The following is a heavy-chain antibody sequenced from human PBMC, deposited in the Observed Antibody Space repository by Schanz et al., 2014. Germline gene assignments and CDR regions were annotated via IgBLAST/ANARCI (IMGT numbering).Heavy chain of an antibody. D-gene: IGHD3-9*01. V-gene: IGHV1-18*01. Sequence: QVQLVQSGAEVKKPGASVRVSCKASGYTFTTYAMSWVRQAPGQGLEWVGWISVYTGNTKYGQKVQGRVTMTADTPTISAYMELRSRRYDDAAVYYCAKTEYDILTDSYSSLDAWGKGTLVTVSS. J-gene: IGHJ5*01. CDR1: GYTFTTYA. CDR3: AKTEYDILTDSYSSLDA. CDR2: ISVYTGNT.